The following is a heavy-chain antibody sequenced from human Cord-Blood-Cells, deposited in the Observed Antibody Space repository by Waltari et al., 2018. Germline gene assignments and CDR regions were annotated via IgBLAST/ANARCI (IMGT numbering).Heavy chain of an antibody. Sequence: QVQLVQSGAEVKKPGASVKVSCKASGYTFTSYAMHWVRQAPGQRLEWMGWINAGNGNTKYSQKFQGRGTITRDTSASTAYMELSSLRSEDTAVYCCAGEDYYGSGSYYICWGQGTLVTVSA. V-gene: IGHV1-3*01. CDR3: AGEDYYGSGSYYIC. CDR1: GYTFTSYA. J-gene: IGHJ4*02. D-gene: IGHD3-10*01. CDR2: INAGNGNT.